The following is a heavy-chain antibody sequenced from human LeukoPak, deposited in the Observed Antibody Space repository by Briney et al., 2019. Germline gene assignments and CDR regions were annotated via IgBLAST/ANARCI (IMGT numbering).Heavy chain of an antibody. CDR3: ARDRELGS. D-gene: IGHD3-16*01. Sequence: PPETPSLTCIVSGGSISISNWNCSRHPPEKGLEWIWYIYNSGSTGYNPSLKRRVTISADTSKNQFSLKLTSVTAADTAVYYCARDRELGSWGQGILVTVSS. J-gene: IGHJ5*02. V-gene: IGHV4-59*01. CDR1: GGSISISN. CDR2: IYNSGST.